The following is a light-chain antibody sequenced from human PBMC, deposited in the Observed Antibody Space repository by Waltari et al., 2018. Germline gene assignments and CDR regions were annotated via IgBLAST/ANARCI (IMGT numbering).Light chain of an antibody. V-gene: IGLV2-14*03. Sequence: QSALTQPASVSGSPGQSVTISCTGVSSDGDEYKLVSWFREHPGQVPTLILFVVSNRPSDISNRFSGYKSGNTAFLTISRLQADDEADYYCTTYPDTNTPVVFGGGTKVTV. CDR2: VVS. J-gene: IGLJ2*01. CDR1: SSDGDEYKL. CDR3: TTYPDTNTPVV.